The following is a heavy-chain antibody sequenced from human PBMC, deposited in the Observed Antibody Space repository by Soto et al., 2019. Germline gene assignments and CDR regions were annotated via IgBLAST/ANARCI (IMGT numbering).Heavy chain of an antibody. V-gene: IGHV4-61*01. Sequence: SETLSLTCTVSGGSVSSGSYYWSWIRQPPGKGLEWIGYIYYSGCTNYNPSLKSRVTMTRDTSTSTVYMELSSLRSEDTAVYYCARGGYYDFWSGPNWFDPWGQGTLVTVPS. CDR3: ARGGYYDFWSGPNWFDP. CDR2: IYYSGCT. J-gene: IGHJ5*02. D-gene: IGHD3-3*01. CDR1: GGSVSSGSYY.